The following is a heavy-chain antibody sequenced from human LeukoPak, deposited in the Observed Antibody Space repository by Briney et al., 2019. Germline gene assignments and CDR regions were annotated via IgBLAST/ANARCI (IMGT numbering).Heavy chain of an antibody. J-gene: IGHJ4*02. CDR3: ARSIAAAGTLDY. CDR1: GGTFSSYA. D-gene: IGHD6-13*01. CDR2: IIPIFGTA. V-gene: IGHV1-69*13. Sequence: SVKVSCKASGGTFSSYAISWVRQAPGQGLEWMGGIIPIFGTANYARKFQGRVTITADESTSTAYMELSSLRSEDTAVYYCARSIAAAGTLDYWDQGTLVTVSS.